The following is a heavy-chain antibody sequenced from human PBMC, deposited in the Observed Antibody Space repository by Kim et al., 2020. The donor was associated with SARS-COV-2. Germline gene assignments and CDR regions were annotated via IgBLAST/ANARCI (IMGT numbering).Heavy chain of an antibody. V-gene: IGHV1-69*13. J-gene: IGHJ3*02. Sequence: SVKVSCKASGGTFSSYAISWVRQAPGQGLEWMGGIIPIFGTANYAQKFQGRVTITADESTSTAYMELSSLRSEDTAVYYCARDHEAVATIFDIWGQGTMVTVSS. D-gene: IGHD6-19*01. CDR3: ARDHEAVATIFDI. CDR2: IIPIFGTA. CDR1: GGTFSSYA.